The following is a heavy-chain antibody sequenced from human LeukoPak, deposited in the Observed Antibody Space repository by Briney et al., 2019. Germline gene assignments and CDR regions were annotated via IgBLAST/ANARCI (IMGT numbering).Heavy chain of an antibody. V-gene: IGHV3-33*01. CDR3: ARDDTVYSDY. Sequence: GRSLRLSCAASGFTFSSYGMHWVRQAPDKGLEWVAIIWYDGSNKFYADSVKGRFTISRDNSKNTLYLQMNSLRAEDTAVYYCARDDTVYSDYWGQGTLVTVSS. J-gene: IGHJ4*02. CDR2: IWYDGSNK. D-gene: IGHD2-2*02. CDR1: GFTFSSYG.